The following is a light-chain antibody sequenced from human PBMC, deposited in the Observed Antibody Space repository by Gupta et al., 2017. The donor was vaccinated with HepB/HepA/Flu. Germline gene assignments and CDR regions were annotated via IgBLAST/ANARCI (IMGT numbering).Light chain of an antibody. Sequence: QSVLTQPPSVSEAPGQRVTISCSGRTSNIVYNAVNWYQQLPGKAPKLLIYYDDLLASGVSDRFSGSKSGTSASLAISGLQSEDEADYYCAVWDDALNVVVFGGGTKLTVL. CDR2: YDD. CDR1: TSNIVYNA. CDR3: AVWDDALNVVV. J-gene: IGLJ2*01. V-gene: IGLV1-36*01.